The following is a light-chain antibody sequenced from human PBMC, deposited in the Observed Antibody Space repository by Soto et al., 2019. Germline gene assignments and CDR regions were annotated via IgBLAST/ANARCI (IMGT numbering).Light chain of an antibody. CDR3: QQRFSAPPWT. CDR1: QNINNY. J-gene: IGKJ1*01. CDR2: DAS. V-gene: IGKV1-39*01. Sequence: DIQMTQSPSSLSAAVGDRVTITCRSSQNINNYLNWYQQRPGKAPKVIIYDASSLQSGVPSRFSGSGSGTDFTLTISGLQPEDFATYYCQQRFSAPPWTFGQGTKVEI.